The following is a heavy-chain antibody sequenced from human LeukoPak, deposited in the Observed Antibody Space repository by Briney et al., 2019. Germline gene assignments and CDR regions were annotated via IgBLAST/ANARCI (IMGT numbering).Heavy chain of an antibody. V-gene: IGHV1-18*01. CDR2: ISAYNGNT. D-gene: IGHD6-13*01. CDR1: GYTFTSYG. J-gene: IGHJ4*02. Sequence: ASVKVSCKASGYTFTSYGISWVRQAPGQGLEWMGWISAYNGNTNYAQKLQGRVTMTTDTSTSTAYMELRSLRSDDTAVYYCATPGGYIPRKYFDYWGQGTLVTVSS. CDR3: ATPGGYIPRKYFDY.